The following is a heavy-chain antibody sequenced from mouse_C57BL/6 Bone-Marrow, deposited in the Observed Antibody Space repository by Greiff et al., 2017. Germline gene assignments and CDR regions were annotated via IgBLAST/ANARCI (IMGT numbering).Heavy chain of an antibody. Sequence: EVKLVESGAGLVKPGGSLTLSCAASGFTFSSYAMSWVRQTPEKRLEWVAYISSGGDYIYYADTVKGRFTISRDNARNTVYLQMSSLKSEDTAMDYCTIYYYGSSYWYFDVGGTGTTVTVSS. CDR1: GFTFSSYA. CDR2: ISSGGDYI. CDR3: TIYYYGSSYWYFDV. V-gene: IGHV5-9-1*02. J-gene: IGHJ1*03. D-gene: IGHD1-1*01.